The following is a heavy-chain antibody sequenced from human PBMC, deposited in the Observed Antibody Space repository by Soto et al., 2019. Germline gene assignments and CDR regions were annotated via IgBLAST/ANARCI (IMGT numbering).Heavy chain of an antibody. CDR2: IIPIFGST. D-gene: IGHD5-18*01. Sequence: GASVKVSCKASGGSFSNYAITWVRQAPGQGLEWMGKIIPIFGSTSYAQKFQCRVTMARDTSTSTVYMELSSLRSEDTAVYYCARWPQGDTAMVTAYYYYYGMDVWGQGTTVTVSS. J-gene: IGHJ6*02. CDR1: GGSFSNYA. V-gene: IGHV1-69*04. CDR3: ARWPQGDTAMVTAYYYYYGMDV.